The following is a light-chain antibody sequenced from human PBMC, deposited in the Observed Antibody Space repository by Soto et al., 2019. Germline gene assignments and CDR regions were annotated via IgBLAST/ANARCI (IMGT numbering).Light chain of an antibody. J-gene: IGKJ5*01. CDR1: QTVDSF. Sequence: EIVLTQSPVIVSLSPGEIATLYFSASQTVDSFLAWYQLKPGKAPRLLIYDATKRASGIPVRFTGSGSGTDFILTISNIEAEDVAIYYCQQRKKWPPITFGQGTRLEIK. CDR2: DAT. CDR3: QQRKKWPPIT. V-gene: IGKV3-11*01.